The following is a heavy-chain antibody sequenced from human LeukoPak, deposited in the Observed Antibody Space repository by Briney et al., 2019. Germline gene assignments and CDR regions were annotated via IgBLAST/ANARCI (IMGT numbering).Heavy chain of an antibody. D-gene: IGHD1-1*01. CDR2: INPSNGDT. J-gene: IGHJ4*02. CDR1: GYTFTSYG. V-gene: IGHV1-46*01. Sequence: ASVKVSCKASGYTFTSYGFTWVRQAPGQGLEWMGIINPSNGDTNYAQRFQGRVTMTRDTSTSTVYMELSSLDSEDTAVYYCARESDVGKDFDCWGQGTLVTVSS. CDR3: ARESDVGKDFDC.